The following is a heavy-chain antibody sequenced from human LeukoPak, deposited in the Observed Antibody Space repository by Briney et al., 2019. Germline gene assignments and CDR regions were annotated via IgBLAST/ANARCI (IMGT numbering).Heavy chain of an antibody. CDR3: ARFYSGYGNYYYYMDV. CDR2: INPNTGGT. J-gene: IGHJ6*03. V-gene: IGHV1-2*02. CDR1: GYNFTGYY. D-gene: IGHD5-12*01. Sequence: ASVKVSCKASGYNFTGYYLHWVRQAPGQGLEWMGWINPNTGGTNYAQKFQGRVTMTRDTSISTAYMELSRLRSDDTAVYYCARFYSGYGNYYYYMDVWGKGTRSPSP.